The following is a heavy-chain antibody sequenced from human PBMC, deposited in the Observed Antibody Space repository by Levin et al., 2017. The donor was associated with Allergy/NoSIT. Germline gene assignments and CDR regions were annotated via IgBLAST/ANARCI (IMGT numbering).Heavy chain of an antibody. V-gene: IGHV3-30-3*01. CDR1: GFTFSSYA. J-gene: IGHJ6*03. D-gene: IGHD3-10*01. CDR3: ARDPYYYGSGSRPTYYYYYMDV. CDR2: ISYDGSNK. Sequence: GGSLRLSCAASGFTFSSYAMHWVRQAPGKGLEWVAVISYDGSNKYYADSVKGRFTISRDNSKNTLYLQMNSLRAEDTAVYYCARDPYYYGSGSRPTYYYYYMDVWGKGTTVTVSS.